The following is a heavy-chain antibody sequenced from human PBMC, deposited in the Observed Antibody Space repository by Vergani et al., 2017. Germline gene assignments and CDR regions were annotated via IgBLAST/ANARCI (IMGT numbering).Heavy chain of an antibody. CDR2: ISSSSSYI. CDR1: GFTFSSYS. D-gene: IGHD4-17*01. CDR3: ARDPARDGDYVKXFDY. V-gene: IGHV3-21*01. Sequence: EVQLVESGGGLVKPGGSLRLSCAASGFTFSSYSMNWVRQAPGKGLEWVTSISSSSSYIYYADSVKGRFTISRDTAKNSLYLQMNSLRAEDTAVYYCARDPARDGDYVKXFDYWGQGTLVTVSS. J-gene: IGHJ4*02.